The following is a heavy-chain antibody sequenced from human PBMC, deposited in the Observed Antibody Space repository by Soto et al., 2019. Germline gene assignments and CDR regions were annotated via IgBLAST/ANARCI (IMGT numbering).Heavy chain of an antibody. D-gene: IGHD1-26*01. CDR3: ARAPGWELLLYGDFPH. J-gene: IGHJ1*01. Sequence: QVQLVQSGAEVKKHGASVKVSCKASGYTFTSYGISWVRQAPGQGLEWMGWISAYNGNTNYAQKLPGTVTITTDTSTSTAYMELRSLRSDDTAVYYCARAPGWELLLYGDFPHWGKGTLVTVSS. V-gene: IGHV1-18*01. CDR2: ISAYNGNT. CDR1: GYTFTSYG.